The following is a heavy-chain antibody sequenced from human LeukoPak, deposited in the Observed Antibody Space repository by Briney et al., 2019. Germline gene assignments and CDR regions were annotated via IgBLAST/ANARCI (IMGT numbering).Heavy chain of an antibody. J-gene: IGHJ6*02. CDR2: ISAYNGNT. V-gene: IGHV1-18*01. Sequence: GASVKVSCKASGYTFTSYGISWVRQAPGQVLEWMGWISAYNGNTNYAQKLQGRVTMTTDTSTSTAYMELRSLRSDDTAVYYCARDWASSTSSYGMDVWGQGTTVTVSS. CDR1: GYTFTSYG. D-gene: IGHD2-2*01. CDR3: ARDWASSTSSYGMDV.